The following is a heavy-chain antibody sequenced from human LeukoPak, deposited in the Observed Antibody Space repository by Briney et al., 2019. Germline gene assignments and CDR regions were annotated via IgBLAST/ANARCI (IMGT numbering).Heavy chain of an antibody. V-gene: IGHV4-4*02. Sequence: SETLSLTCAVSGGSISSSNWWSWVRQPPGKGLEWIGEIYHSGSTNYNPSLKSRVTISVDKSKNQFSLKLSSVTAADTAVYYCARERLYCSSTSCYYSRYDYWGQGTLVTVSS. CDR1: GGSISSSNW. D-gene: IGHD2-2*01. CDR3: ARERLYCSSTSCYYSRYDY. J-gene: IGHJ4*02. CDR2: IYHSGST.